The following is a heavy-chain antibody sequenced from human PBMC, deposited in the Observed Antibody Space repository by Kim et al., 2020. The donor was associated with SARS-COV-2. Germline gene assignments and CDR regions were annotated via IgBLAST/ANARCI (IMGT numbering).Heavy chain of an antibody. CDR2: ISGSGGST. Sequence: GGSLRLSCAASGFTFSSYAMSWVRQAPGKGLEWVSAISGSGGSTYYADSVKGRFTISRDNSKNTLYLQMNSLRAEDTAVYYCAKGGGSNTVTYGWDYYYGMDVWGQGTTVTVSS. J-gene: IGHJ6*02. CDR1: GFTFSSYA. CDR3: AKGGGSNTVTYGWDYYYGMDV. V-gene: IGHV3-23*01. D-gene: IGHD4-17*01.